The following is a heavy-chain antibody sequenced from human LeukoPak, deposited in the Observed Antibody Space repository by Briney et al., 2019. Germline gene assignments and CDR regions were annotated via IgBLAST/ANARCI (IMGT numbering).Heavy chain of an antibody. D-gene: IGHD6-19*01. V-gene: IGHV3-21*01. Sequence: PGGSLRLSCAASGFTFSSYSMNWVRQAPGKGLEWVSSISSSSSYIYYADSVKGRFTISRDNSKSTLYLQMNSLRAEDTAVYYCARDKAAGTSHRKTTWFDPWGQGTLVTVSS. J-gene: IGHJ5*02. CDR3: ARDKAAGTSHRKTTWFDP. CDR2: ISSSSSYI. CDR1: GFTFSSYS.